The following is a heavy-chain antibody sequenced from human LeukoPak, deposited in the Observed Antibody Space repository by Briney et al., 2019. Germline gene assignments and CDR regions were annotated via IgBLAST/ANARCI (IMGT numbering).Heavy chain of an antibody. CDR1: GGSISSYY. CDR2: IYYSGST. CDR3: ARDVTVGPLTS. Sequence: SETLSLTCTVSGGSISSYYWSWIRQPPGKGLEWIGYIYYSGSTNYNPSLKSRVTISVDTSKNQFSLKLSSVTAADTAVYYCARDVTVGPLTSWGQGTLVTVSS. D-gene: IGHD1-26*01. J-gene: IGHJ5*02. V-gene: IGHV4-59*01.